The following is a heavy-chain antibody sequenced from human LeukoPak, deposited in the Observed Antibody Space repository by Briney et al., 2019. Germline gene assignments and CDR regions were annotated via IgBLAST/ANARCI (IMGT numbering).Heavy chain of an antibody. Sequence: SETLSLTCTVSGGSISSSSYYWGWIRQPPGKGLEWIGSIYYSGSTYYNPSLKSRVTISVDTSKNQFSLKLSSVTAADTAVYYCARVYIGSTTLFDHWGQGTLVTVSS. V-gene: IGHV4-39*07. CDR2: IYYSGST. D-gene: IGHD2-15*01. CDR1: GGSISSSSYY. J-gene: IGHJ4*02. CDR3: ARVYIGSTTLFDH.